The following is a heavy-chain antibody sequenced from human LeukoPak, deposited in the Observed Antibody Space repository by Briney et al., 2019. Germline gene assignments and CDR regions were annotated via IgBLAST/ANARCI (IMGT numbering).Heavy chain of an antibody. CDR3: AKDRPHYDILTGLPFDP. CDR1: GFTFSSYA. V-gene: IGHV3-23*01. Sequence: GGSLRLSCAASGFTFSSYAMSWVRQAPGEGLQWVSGISGSGSSTYYADSVRGRFTISRDNSKNTLYLQMNSLRAEDTAVYYCAKDRPHYDILTGLPFDPWGQGTLVTVSS. D-gene: IGHD3-9*01. CDR2: ISGSGSST. J-gene: IGHJ5*02.